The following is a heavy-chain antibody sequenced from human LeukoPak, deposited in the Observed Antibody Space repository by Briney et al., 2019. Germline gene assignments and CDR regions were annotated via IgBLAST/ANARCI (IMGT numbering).Heavy chain of an antibody. D-gene: IGHD5/OR15-5a*01. CDR1: GYTFTNYW. Sequence: GESLKISCHGSGYTFTNYWNGWVRQMPGKGLEWMGIIFAADSYTRYSPSFQGQVTISADKSIRTAYLQWSSLKASDTAMYYFANYRSVWPDYWGQGTLVTVSS. J-gene: IGHJ4*02. CDR2: IFAADSYT. CDR3: ANYRSVWPDY. V-gene: IGHV5-51*01.